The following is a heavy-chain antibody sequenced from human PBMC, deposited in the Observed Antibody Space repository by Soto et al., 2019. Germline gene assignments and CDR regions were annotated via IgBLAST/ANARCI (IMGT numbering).Heavy chain of an antibody. Sequence: GGSLRLSYTASGFNFSSYWMHWVRQAPGKGLVWVSRINSDGSSTSYADSVKGRFTISRDNAKNTLYLKMNSLRAEDTAVYYCARDLPPSSGGSCYGYWGQGTLVTV. CDR1: GFNFSSYW. D-gene: IGHD2-15*01. CDR3: ARDLPPSSGGSCYGY. CDR2: INSDGSST. J-gene: IGHJ4*02. V-gene: IGHV3-74*01.